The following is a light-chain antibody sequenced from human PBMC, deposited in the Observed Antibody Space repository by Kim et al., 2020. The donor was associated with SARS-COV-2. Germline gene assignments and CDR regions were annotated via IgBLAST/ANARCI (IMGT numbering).Light chain of an antibody. CDR2: QHN. CDR1: KLGDKY. J-gene: IGLJ2*01. Sequence: SYELTQPPSVSVSPGQTASITCSGDKLGDKYACWYQQKPGQSPVVVIYQHNKRPSGIPERFSGSNSGNTATLTISGTQAMDEADYYCQAWDSRSYVVFGGGTQLTVL. V-gene: IGLV3-1*01. CDR3: QAWDSRSYVV.